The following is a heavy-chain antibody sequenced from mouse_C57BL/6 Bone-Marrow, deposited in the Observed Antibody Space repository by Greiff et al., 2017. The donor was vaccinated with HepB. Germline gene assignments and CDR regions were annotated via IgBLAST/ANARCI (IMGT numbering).Heavy chain of an antibody. Sequence: QVQLQQPGAELVMPGASVKLSCKASGYTFTSYWMHWVKQRPGQGLEWIGEIDPSDSYTNYNQKFKGKSTLTVDKPSSTAYMHLSSLTSEDSAVYYCARSLTMDYWGPGTSVTVSS. CDR2: IDPSDSYT. CDR1: GYTFTSYW. V-gene: IGHV1-69*01. J-gene: IGHJ4*01. CDR3: ARSLTMDY. D-gene: IGHD1-3*01.